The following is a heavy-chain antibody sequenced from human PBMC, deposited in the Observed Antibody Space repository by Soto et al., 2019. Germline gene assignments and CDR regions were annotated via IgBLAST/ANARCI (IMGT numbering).Heavy chain of an antibody. Sequence: SLRLSCAASGFTFSSFAMHWVRQAPGKGLEWVAVISYDGSNKYYADSVQGRFTISRDNSKNTLYLQMNSLRAEDTAVYYCARGFSYGFDCWGQGTLVTVS. J-gene: IGHJ4*02. CDR2: ISYDGSNK. V-gene: IGHV3-30-3*01. CDR1: GFTFSSFA. CDR3: ARGFSYGFDC. D-gene: IGHD5-18*01.